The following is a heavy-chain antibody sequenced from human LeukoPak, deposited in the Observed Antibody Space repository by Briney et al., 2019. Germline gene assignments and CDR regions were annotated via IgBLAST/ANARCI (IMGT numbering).Heavy chain of an antibody. D-gene: IGHD3-10*01. J-gene: IGHJ4*02. Sequence: ASVKVSCKASGASGDTFNSYDFSWLRQAPGQGLQWMGWINPNSGGTNYAQKFQGRVTMTRDTSISTAYMELSRLRSDDTAVYYCARDTLWFGEFSRVDYWGQGTLVTVSS. CDR1: GASGDTFNSYD. CDR3: ARDTLWFGEFSRVDY. V-gene: IGHV1-2*02. CDR2: INPNSGGT.